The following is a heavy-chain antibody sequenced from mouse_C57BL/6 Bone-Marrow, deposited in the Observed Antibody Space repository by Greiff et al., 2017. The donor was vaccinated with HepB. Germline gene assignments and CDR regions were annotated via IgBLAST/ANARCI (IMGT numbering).Heavy chain of an antibody. CDR3: ARRGYYGTHPYYFDY. J-gene: IGHJ2*01. V-gene: IGHV14-3*01. CDR1: GFNIKNTY. D-gene: IGHD2-1*01. Sequence: VQLKESVAELVRPGASVKLSCTASGFNIKNTYMHWVKQRPEQGLEWIGRIDPANGNTKYAPKFQGKATITADTSSNTAYLQLSSLTSEDTAIYYCARRGYYGTHPYYFDYWGQGTTLTVSS. CDR2: IDPANGNT.